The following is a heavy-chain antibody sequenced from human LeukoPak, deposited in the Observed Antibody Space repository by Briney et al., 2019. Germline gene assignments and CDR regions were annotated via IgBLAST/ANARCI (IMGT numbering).Heavy chain of an antibody. D-gene: IGHD4-17*01. CDR3: ASGTFDDYGDYDRGDYFDH. J-gene: IGHJ4*02. V-gene: IGHV4-39*02. CDR2: IYYSGLT. Sequence: TSETLSLTCTVSGASISSSSSSWGWVRQPPGKGPEWIGSIYYSGLTYDNPSLKSRVSISVDPSKNHFSLKVSSVTAAVTAVYYCASGTFDDYGDYDRGDYFDHWGQGTLVTVSS. CDR1: GASISSSSSS.